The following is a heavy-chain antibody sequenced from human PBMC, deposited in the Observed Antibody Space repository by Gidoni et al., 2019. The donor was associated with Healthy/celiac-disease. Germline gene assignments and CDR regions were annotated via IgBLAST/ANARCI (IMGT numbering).Heavy chain of an antibody. CDR3: AKPHYDILTGLGY. D-gene: IGHD3-9*01. J-gene: IGHJ4*02. V-gene: IGHV3-23*01. CDR1: GFTFSSYA. Sequence: EVQLLESGGGLVQPGGSLRLSCAASGFTFSSYAMSWVRQAPGKGLEWVSAIGGSCGSTYYADSVKGQFTISRDNSKNTLYLQMNSLRAEDTAVYYCAKPHYDILTGLGYWGQGTLVTVSS. CDR2: IGGSCGST.